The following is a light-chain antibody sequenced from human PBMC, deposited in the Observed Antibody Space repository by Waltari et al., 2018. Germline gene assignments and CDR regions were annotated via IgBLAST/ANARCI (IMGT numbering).Light chain of an antibody. CDR1: QNVRSY. CDR3: QQRTNWPYT. V-gene: IGKV3-11*01. CDR2: VSS. Sequence: EIVLTQSPATLSLSPGESATLACRTSQNVRSYLAWYRQNPGQAPSLLIYVSSNRATGIPAMFSGSGSGTDVTLTISSLEPEDFAVYYCQQRTNWPYTFGQGTKLEIK. J-gene: IGKJ2*01.